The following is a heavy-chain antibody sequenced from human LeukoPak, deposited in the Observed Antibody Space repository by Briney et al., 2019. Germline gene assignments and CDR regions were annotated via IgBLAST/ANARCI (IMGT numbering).Heavy chain of an antibody. D-gene: IGHD5-18*01. V-gene: IGHV4-39*07. CDR1: GGSISSSSYY. CDR2: IYYSGST. CDR3: ARDRYGYGYDY. J-gene: IGHJ4*02. Sequence: SETLSLTCTVSGGSISSSSYYWGWIRQPPGKGLEWIGSIYYSGSTYYNPSLKSRVTISVDTSKNQFSLKLSSVTAADTAVYYCARDRYGYGYDYWGQGTLVTVSS.